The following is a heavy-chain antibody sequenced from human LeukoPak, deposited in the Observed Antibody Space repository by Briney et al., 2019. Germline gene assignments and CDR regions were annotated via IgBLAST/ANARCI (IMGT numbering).Heavy chain of an antibody. CDR2: ISGSGGTT. CDR3: AKARGNWVSDFDY. J-gene: IGHJ4*02. D-gene: IGHD7-27*01. Sequence: GGSLRLSCAASGFTFSSYAMSWVRQAPGKGLEWVSAISGSGGTTSYADSVRGRFTISRDNSKNTVYLQMNNLRVEDTAIYYCAKARGNWVSDFDYWGQGVLVTVSS. V-gene: IGHV3-23*01. CDR1: GFTFSSYA.